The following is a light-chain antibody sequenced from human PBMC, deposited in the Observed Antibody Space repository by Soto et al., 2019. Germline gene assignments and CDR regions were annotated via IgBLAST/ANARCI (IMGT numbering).Light chain of an antibody. CDR3: QQFRNWTWT. Sequence: EILLTQSPGTLPVSPRDRATLSCRATQSIRINLDWYQHKPGQAPRLLIHAGSPRDTGIPVMISGSGAGTDFTLTISSLESEDFAVYYCQQFRNWTWTFGQGTKVDIK. V-gene: IGKV3D-15*01. CDR2: AGS. J-gene: IGKJ1*01. CDR1: QSIRIN.